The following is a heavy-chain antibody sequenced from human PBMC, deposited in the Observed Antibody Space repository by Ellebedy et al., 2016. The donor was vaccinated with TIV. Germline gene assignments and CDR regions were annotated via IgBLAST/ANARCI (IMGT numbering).Heavy chain of an antibody. CDR2: INHSGST. CDR1: GGSFSGYY. J-gene: IGHJ5*02. D-gene: IGHD4-23*01. V-gene: IGHV4-34*01. CDR3: ARRVTTVVENWFNP. Sequence: SETLSLXCAVYGGSFSGYYWSWIRQPPGKGLEWIGEINHSGSTNYNPSLKSRVTISVDTSKNQFSLKLSSVTAADTAVYYCARRVTTVVENWFNPWGQGTLVTVSS.